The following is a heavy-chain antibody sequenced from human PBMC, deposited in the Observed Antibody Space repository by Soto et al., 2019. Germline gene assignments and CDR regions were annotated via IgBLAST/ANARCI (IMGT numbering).Heavy chain of an antibody. V-gene: IGHV1-69*09. J-gene: IGHJ4*02. D-gene: IGHD2-2*01. Sequence: QVQLVQSGAEVKKPESSVKVSCKTSGGTFVRHVISWVRQAPGQGPEWMGKIIPLSGISNYAQKFQDRVTFTADTDSSTAYMELSSLRSDDTAVYYCATPACAATWCSPSHNLDHWGQGTLVTVSS. CDR3: ATPACAATWCSPSHNLDH. CDR2: IIPLSGIS. CDR1: GGTFVRHV.